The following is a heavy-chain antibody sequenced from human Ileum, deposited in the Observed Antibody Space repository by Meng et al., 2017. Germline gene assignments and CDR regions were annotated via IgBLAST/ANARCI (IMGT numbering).Heavy chain of an antibody. D-gene: IGHD5-18*01. J-gene: IGHJ6*02. Sequence: GESLKISCAASGFTFSSYWMHWVRQAPGKGLVWVSRINSDGSSTSYADSVKGRFTISRDNAKNTLYLQMNSLRAEDTAVYYCARMNTAMVGRYYYYGMYVWGQGTTVTVSS. CDR2: INSDGSST. V-gene: IGHV3-74*01. CDR3: ARMNTAMVGRYYYYGMYV. CDR1: GFTFSSYW.